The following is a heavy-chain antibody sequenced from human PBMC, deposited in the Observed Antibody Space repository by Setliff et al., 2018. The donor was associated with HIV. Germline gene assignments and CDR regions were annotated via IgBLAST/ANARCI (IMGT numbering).Heavy chain of an antibody. Sequence: SETLSLTCTVSGGSISSGGYFWSWIRQLPGKGLEWIGYIYYSGSTYYNPSLKSRVTISVDTAKNQFSLRLSSVTAADTAVYYCARRGNDYLWRNWFDPWGQGTLVTVS. D-gene: IGHD4-17*01. CDR2: IYYSGST. V-gene: IGHV4-31*03. CDR3: ARRGNDYLWRNWFDP. CDR1: GGSISSGGYF. J-gene: IGHJ5*02.